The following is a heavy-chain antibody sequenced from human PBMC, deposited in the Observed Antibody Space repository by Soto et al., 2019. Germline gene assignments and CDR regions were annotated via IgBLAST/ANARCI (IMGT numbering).Heavy chain of an antibody. Sequence: QLQLQESGPGLVKPSETLSLTCTVSGGSISSSSYYWGWIRQPPGKGLEWIGSIYYSGSTYYNPSLKSRVTISVDTSKNQFSLKLSSVTAADTAVYYCARQGGDSGGWFDPWGQGTLVTVSS. CDR2: IYYSGST. V-gene: IGHV4-39*01. J-gene: IGHJ5*02. D-gene: IGHD2-21*01. CDR3: ARQGGDSGGWFDP. CDR1: GGSISSSSYY.